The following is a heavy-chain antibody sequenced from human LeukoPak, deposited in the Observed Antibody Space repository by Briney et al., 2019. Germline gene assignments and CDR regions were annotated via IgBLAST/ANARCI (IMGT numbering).Heavy chain of an antibody. CDR3: ARGAGYCTSTSCHLWSDY. V-gene: IGHV3-30*03. J-gene: IGHJ4*02. Sequence: GGSLRLSCEASGLTFSTYGMHWVRQTPGKGLEWVAVISNDGSNEKYAESVKGRFTISRDNSKSTLYLQMNSLRVEDTAVYFCARGAGYCTSTSCHLWSDYWGQGTLVTVSS. D-gene: IGHD2-2*01. CDR1: GLTFSTYG. CDR2: ISNDGSNE.